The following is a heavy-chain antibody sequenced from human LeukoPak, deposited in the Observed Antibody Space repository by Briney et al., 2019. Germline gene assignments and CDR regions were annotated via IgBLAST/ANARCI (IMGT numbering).Heavy chain of an antibody. CDR3: ALLVEMATIDY. J-gene: IGHJ4*02. CDR1: GYSFTSYW. CDR2: IYPGDSDT. V-gene: IGHV5-51*01. D-gene: IGHD5-24*01. Sequence: GESLKISCKGSGYSFTSYWIGWGCQMPGKGLEWMGIIYPGDSDTRYSPSFQGQVTISADKSISTAYLQWSSLKASDTAMYYCALLVEMATIDYWGQGTLVTVSS.